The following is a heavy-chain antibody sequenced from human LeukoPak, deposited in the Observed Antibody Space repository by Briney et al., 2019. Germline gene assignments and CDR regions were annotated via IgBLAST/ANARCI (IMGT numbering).Heavy chain of an antibody. J-gene: IGHJ6*02. CDR3: ARDCPISSGGSCYLGGYYYYGMDV. V-gene: IGHV7-4-1*02. D-gene: IGHD2-15*01. CDR1: GYTFTSYA. Sequence: ASVKVPCKASGYTFTSYAMNWVRQAPGQGLEWMGWINTNTGNQTYAQGFTGRFVFSLDTSVSTAYLQISSLKAEDTAVYYCARDCPISSGGSCYLGGYYYYGMDVWGQGTTVTVSS. CDR2: INTNTGNQ.